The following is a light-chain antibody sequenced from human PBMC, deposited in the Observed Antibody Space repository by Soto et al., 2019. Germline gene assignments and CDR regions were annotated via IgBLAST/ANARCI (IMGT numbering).Light chain of an antibody. CDR3: TSYTSASTLV. Sequence: QSALTQPASVSGSPGQSITISCTGTSDDIGANNYVSWYQHHPGKAPKILIYEAANRPSGISHRFSGSKSGNTASLTISGRQAEDVADYFYTSYTSASTLVFGGGTKLTVL. CDR1: SDDIGANNY. J-gene: IGLJ2*01. V-gene: IGLV2-14*01. CDR2: EAA.